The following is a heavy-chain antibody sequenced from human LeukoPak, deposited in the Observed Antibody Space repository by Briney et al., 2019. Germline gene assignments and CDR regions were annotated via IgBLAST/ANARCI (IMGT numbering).Heavy chain of an antibody. J-gene: IGHJ4*02. Sequence: PGGSLRLSCSASGFIISNYAMHWARQAPGKGLEYLSAISANGGSTYYADSVKGRFTISRDNSRNTLYLQMSSLRAEDTAIYHCLKDLYKGDSSSWYYFHYWGQGTLVTVSS. V-gene: IGHV3-64D*06. CDR2: ISANGGST. D-gene: IGHD6-13*01. CDR1: GFIISNYA. CDR3: LKDLYKGDSSSWYYFHY.